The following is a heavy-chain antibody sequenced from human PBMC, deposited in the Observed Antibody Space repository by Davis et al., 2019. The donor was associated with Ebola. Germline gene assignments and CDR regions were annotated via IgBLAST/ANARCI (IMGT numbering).Heavy chain of an antibody. D-gene: IGHD2-8*01. V-gene: IGHV1-69*13. CDR2: IIPIFGTA. Sequence: SVKVSCKASGYTFTGYYMHWVRQAPGQGLEWMGGIIPIFGTANYAQKFQGRVTITADESTSTAYMELSSLRSEDTAVYYCARDEGYCTNGVCPRPYYYYYMDVWGKGTTVTVSS. J-gene: IGHJ6*03. CDR3: ARDEGYCTNGVCPRPYYYYYMDV. CDR1: GYTFTGYY.